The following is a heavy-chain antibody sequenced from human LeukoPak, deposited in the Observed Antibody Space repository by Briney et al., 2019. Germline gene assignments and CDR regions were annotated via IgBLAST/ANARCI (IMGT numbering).Heavy chain of an antibody. CDR3: ARGIGYAVLPPYYFDY. CDR1: GGSISSGSYY. D-gene: IGHD2-15*01. J-gene: IGHJ4*02. Sequence: SETLSLTCTVSGGSISSGSYYWSWIRQPAGKGLEWIGSIYHSGSTYYNPSLKSRVTISVDTSKNQFSLKLSSVTAADTAVYYCARGIGYAVLPPYYFDYWGQGTLVTVSS. V-gene: IGHV4-39*07. CDR2: IYHSGST.